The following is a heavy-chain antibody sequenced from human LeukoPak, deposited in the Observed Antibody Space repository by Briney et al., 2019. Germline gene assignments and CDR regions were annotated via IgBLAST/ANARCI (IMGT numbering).Heavy chain of an antibody. CDR1: GGSISSYY. CDR3: ARHFQAAPFDY. Sequence: PSETLSLTCTVSGGSISSYYWSWIRPPPGKGLEWIGYIYYSGSTNYNPSLKSRVTISVDTSKNQFSLKLSSVTAADTAVYYCARHFQAAPFDYWGQGTLVTVSS. CDR2: IYYSGST. D-gene: IGHD6-13*01. J-gene: IGHJ4*02. V-gene: IGHV4-59*08.